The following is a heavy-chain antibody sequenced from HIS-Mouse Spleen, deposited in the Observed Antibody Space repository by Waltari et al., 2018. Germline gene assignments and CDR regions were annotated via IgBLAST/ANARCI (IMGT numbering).Heavy chain of an antibody. V-gene: IGHV1-8*01. D-gene: IGHD2-15*01. CDR1: GYTFTSYD. CDR3: ARGRGRVVVVVAATLGDNWFDP. Sequence: ASVKVSCKASGYTFTSYDINWVRQATGQGLEWMGWMNPNSGNTGYAQKFQGRVTMTRNNAISTAYMELSSVRSEDTAVYYCARGRGRVVVVVAATLGDNWFDPWGQGTLVTVSS. J-gene: IGHJ5*02. CDR2: MNPNSGNT.